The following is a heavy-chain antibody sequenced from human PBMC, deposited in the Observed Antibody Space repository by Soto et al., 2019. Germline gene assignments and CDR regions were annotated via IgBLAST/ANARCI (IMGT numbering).Heavy chain of an antibody. CDR1: GFTFSSYG. D-gene: IGHD6-13*01. V-gene: IGHV3-33*01. CDR2: IWYDGSNK. Sequence: QVQLVESGGGVVQPGRSLRLSCAASGFTFSSYGMHWVRQAPGKGLEWVAVIWYDGSNKYYADSVKGRFTISRDNSKNTLYLQMNSLRAEDTAVYYCARDPAAGVIAAAGFNYFDYWGQGTLVTVSS. J-gene: IGHJ4*02. CDR3: ARDPAAGVIAAAGFNYFDY.